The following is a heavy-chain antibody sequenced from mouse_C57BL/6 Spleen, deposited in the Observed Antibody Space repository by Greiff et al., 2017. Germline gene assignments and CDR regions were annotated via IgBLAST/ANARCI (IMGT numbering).Heavy chain of an antibody. V-gene: IGHV1-19*01. Sequence: SGPVLVKPGASVKMSCKASGYTFTDYYMNWVKQSHGKSLEWIGVINPYNGGTSYNQKFKGKATLTVDKSSSTAYMELNSLTSEDSAVYYCAKGRNYGSSYWFAYWGQGTLVTVSA. J-gene: IGHJ3*01. CDR3: AKGRNYGSSYWFAY. CDR1: GYTFTDYY. D-gene: IGHD1-1*01. CDR2: INPYNGGT.